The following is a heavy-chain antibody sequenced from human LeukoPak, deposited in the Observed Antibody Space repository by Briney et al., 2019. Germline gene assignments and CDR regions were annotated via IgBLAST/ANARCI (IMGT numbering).Heavy chain of an antibody. J-gene: IGHJ3*02. D-gene: IGHD5-24*01. V-gene: IGHV1-18*01. Sequence: ASVKVSCKASGYTFTSYGISWVRQAPGQGLEWMGWISAYNGNTNYAQKLQGRVTMTTDTSTSTAYMELRSLRSDDTAVYYCARVGDGLHPGDAFDIWGQGTMVTVSS. CDR3: ARVGDGLHPGDAFDI. CDR1: GYTFTSYG. CDR2: ISAYNGNT.